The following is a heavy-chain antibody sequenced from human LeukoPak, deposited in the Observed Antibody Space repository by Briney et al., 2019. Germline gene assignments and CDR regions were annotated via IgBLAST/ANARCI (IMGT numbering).Heavy chain of an antibody. CDR2: IYSTTGTT. CDR3: ARGYGWFDP. Sequence: PSETLSLTCTVSGVSPCWTWIRQPPGKGLEWIGYIYSTTGTTNSNPSLKSRVTMSLDTSKKHLSLKLSAVTAADTAVYYCARGYGWFDPWGQGILVIVSS. CDR1: GVSPC. D-gene: IGHD3-10*01. V-gene: IGHV4-4*09. J-gene: IGHJ5*02.